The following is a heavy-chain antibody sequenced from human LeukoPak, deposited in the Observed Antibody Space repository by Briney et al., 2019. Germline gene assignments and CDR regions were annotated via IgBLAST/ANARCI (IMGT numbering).Heavy chain of an antibody. V-gene: IGHV3-48*03. Sequence: GGSLRLSCAASGFTFSSYEMNWVRQAPGKGLEWVSYISSSGSTIYYADSVKGRFTISRDNAKNSLYLQMSSLRAEDTAVYYCARAGARGGNPFYYYYYMDVWGKGTTVTISS. CDR3: ARAGARGGNPFYYYYYMDV. D-gene: IGHD1-26*01. CDR2: ISSSGSTI. CDR1: GFTFSSYE. J-gene: IGHJ6*03.